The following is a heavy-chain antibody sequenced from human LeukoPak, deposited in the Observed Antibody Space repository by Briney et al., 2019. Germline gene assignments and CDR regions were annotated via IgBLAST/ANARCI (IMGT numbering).Heavy chain of an antibody. V-gene: IGHV4-39*01. Sequence: SETLSLTCTVSGGSISSSSYYWGWIRQPPGKGLEWNGSIYYSGSTYYNPSLKSRVTISVDTSKNQFSLKLSSVTAADTAVYYCARLGKYDILTGYYLFDPWGQGTLVTVSS. CDR3: ARLGKYDILTGYYLFDP. D-gene: IGHD3-9*01. J-gene: IGHJ5*02. CDR1: GGSISSSSYY. CDR2: IYYSGST.